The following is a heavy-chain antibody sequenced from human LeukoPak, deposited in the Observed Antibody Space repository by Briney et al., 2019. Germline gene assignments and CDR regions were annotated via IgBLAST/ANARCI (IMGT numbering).Heavy chain of an antibody. V-gene: IGHV3-30*02. Sequence: GGSLRLSCAASGFTFSSYGMHWVRQAPGKGLEWVAVIWYDGSNKYYADSVKGRFTISRDNSKNTLYLQMNSLRAEDTAVYYCAKDRAPMLPSHYYYYYGMDVWGQGTTVTVSS. CDR3: AKDRAPMLPSHYYYYYGMDV. CDR2: IWYDGSNK. J-gene: IGHJ6*02. CDR1: GFTFSSYG. D-gene: IGHD3-10*02.